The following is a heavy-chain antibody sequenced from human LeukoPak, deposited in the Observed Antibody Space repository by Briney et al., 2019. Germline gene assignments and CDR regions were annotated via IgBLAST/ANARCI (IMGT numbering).Heavy chain of an antibody. J-gene: IGHJ4*02. V-gene: IGHV3-30*02. CDR3: AKKGPYSYGYVPDY. CDR2: IRYDGSNK. Sequence: GGSLRLSCPASGSTFSSYGTHWARHAPGKGLEWVAFIRYDGSNKYYADSVEGRFTISRDNSKNTLYLQMNSLRAEDTAVYYCAKKGPYSYGYVPDYWGQGTLVTVSS. D-gene: IGHD5-18*01. CDR1: GSTFSSYG.